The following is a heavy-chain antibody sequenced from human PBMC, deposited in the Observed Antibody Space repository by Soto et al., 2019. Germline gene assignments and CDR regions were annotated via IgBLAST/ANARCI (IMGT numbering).Heavy chain of an antibody. CDR3: ARLSRPNYYDTSGFFKDNWFDP. CDR1: GGTFNSYD. V-gene: IGHV1-69*01. CDR2: IIPIVETP. D-gene: IGHD3-22*01. Sequence: QVQLVHSGAEVKKPGSSMKVSCKASGGTFNSYDINWVRQAPGQGLEWMGGIIPIVETPKYAQKFQGRVTITADESTNTVYMELCSLRSEDTAMYYCARLSRPNYYDTSGFFKDNWFDPWGQGTLVTVSS. J-gene: IGHJ5*02.